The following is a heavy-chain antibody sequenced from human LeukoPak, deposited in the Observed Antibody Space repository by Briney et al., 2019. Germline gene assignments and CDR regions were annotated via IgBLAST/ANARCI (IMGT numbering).Heavy chain of an antibody. CDR3: ARDRGYYDSSGYVY. J-gene: IGHJ4*02. V-gene: IGHV3-21*01. Sequence: GGSLRLSCAASGFTFSSYSMNWVRQASGKGLEWVSSISSSSSYIYYADSVKGRFTISRDNAKNSLYPQMNSLRAEDTAVYYCARDRGYYDSSGYVYWGQGTLVTVSS. CDR1: GFTFSSYS. CDR2: ISSSSSYI. D-gene: IGHD3-22*01.